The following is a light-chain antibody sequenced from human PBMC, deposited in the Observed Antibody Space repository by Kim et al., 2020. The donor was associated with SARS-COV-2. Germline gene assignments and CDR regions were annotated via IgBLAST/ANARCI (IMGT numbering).Light chain of an antibody. Sequence: PEESATLSCRASHNIGINLAWYQQTPGQPPRLLIYDAAMRAAGIPDRFSGSGSGTDFTLTIGNLAPEDFAIYYCQQRGNWPPALTFGGGTKVDIK. CDR3: QQRGNWPPALT. J-gene: IGKJ4*01. V-gene: IGKV3-11*01. CDR1: HNIGIN. CDR2: DAA.